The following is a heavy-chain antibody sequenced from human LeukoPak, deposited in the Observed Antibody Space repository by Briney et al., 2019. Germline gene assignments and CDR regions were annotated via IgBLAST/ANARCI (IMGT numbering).Heavy chain of an antibody. CDR1: GFTFSSYA. V-gene: IGHV3-23*01. CDR3: ATRRFGTQDIVVVPAASNWFDP. CDR2: ISGSGGST. D-gene: IGHD2-2*01. Sequence: PGGSLRLSCAASGFTFSSYAMSWVRQAPGKGLEWVSAISGSGGSTYYADSVKGRFTISGDNSKNTLYLQMNSLRAEDTAVYYCATRRFGTQDIVVVPAASNWFDPWGQGTLVTVSS. J-gene: IGHJ5*02.